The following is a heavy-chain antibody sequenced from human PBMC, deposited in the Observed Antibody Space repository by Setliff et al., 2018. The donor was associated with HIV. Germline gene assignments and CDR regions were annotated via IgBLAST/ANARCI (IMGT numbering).Heavy chain of an antibody. CDR1: GGTFSTYA. CDR2: IVPIFSTA. Sequence: ASVKVSCKASGGTFSTYAISWLRQAPGQGLEWMGGIVPIFSTANYAQKFQGRVTITTDESTSTAYMDLSSLRSEDTAVYYCARAPGISGFFYWYFDLWGRGTLVTVSS. J-gene: IGHJ2*01. V-gene: IGHV1-69*05. CDR3: ARAPGISGFFYWYFDL. D-gene: IGHD3-22*01.